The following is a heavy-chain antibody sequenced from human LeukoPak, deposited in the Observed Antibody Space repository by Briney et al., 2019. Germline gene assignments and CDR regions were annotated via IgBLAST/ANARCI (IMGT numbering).Heavy chain of an antibody. CDR3: AKDGGVDPTMASLDYFDL. CDR1: GYTFTNSH. V-gene: IGHV1-46*01. CDR2: INPLDVAT. D-gene: IGHD5-18*01. J-gene: IGHJ4*02. Sequence: ASVKVSCKASGYTFTNSHMHWVRQAPGPGLEWMGIINPLDVATSYAQKFQGRVTMTSDTSTSTVYMELGSLKSEDTAVYYCAKDGGVDPTMASLDYFDLWGQGTLVTVSS.